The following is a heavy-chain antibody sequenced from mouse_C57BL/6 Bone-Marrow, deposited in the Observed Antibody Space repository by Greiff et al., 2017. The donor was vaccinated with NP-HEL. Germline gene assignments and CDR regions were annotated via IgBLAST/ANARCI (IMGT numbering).Heavy chain of an antibody. CDR1: GFSLTSYG. Sequence: QVQLQQSGPGLVQPSQSLSITCTVSGFSLTSYGVHWVRQSPGKGLEWLGVIWRGGSTDYNAAFMSRLSITKDNSKSQVFFKMNSLQADDTAIYYCAKFYCGSSYRYFDVWGTGTTVTVSS. J-gene: IGHJ1*03. CDR2: IWRGGST. V-gene: IGHV2-5*01. D-gene: IGHD1-1*01. CDR3: AKFYCGSSYRYFDV.